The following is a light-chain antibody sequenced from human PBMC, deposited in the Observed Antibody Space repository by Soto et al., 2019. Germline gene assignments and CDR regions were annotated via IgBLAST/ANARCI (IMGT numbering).Light chain of an antibody. J-gene: IGKJ4*01. CDR1: QGISSW. CDR3: QQYNSYPLT. CDR2: KAS. V-gene: IGKV1-5*03. Sequence: DIPMTQSPSTLSASVGDRVTVTCRASQGISSWLAWYQQQPGKAPNLLIYKASSLESGVPSRFSGSGSGTEFTLTISSLQPDDFATYYCQQYNSYPLTFGGGTKVEIK.